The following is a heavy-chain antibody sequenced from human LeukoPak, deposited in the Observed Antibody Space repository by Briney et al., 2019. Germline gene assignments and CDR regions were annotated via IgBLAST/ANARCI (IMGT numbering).Heavy chain of an antibody. CDR2: IYYSGST. CDR3: ARGGDGSGWYGGFDP. D-gene: IGHD6-19*01. CDR1: GGSISSYY. Sequence: SETLSLTCTVSGGSISSYYWSWIRQPPGKGLEWIGYIYYSGSTNYNPSLKSRVTISVDTSKNQFSLKLSSVTAADTAVYYCARGGDGSGWYGGFDPWGQGTLVTVSS. V-gene: IGHV4-59*01. J-gene: IGHJ5*02.